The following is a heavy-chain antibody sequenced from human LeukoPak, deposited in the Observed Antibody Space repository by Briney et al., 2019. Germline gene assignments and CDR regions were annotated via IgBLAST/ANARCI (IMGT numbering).Heavy chain of an antibody. CDR2: ITGSGGST. J-gene: IGHJ4*02. D-gene: IGHD2-15*01. CDR1: GFTFSNYA. Sequence: GGSLRLSCTASGFTFSNYAMTWVRQAPGEGLQWVSAITGSGGSTYYADSVQGRFTISRDNSKNTLYPQMDSLRAEDTAVYYCAKGVAVYYFDYWGQGTLVTVSS. V-gene: IGHV3-23*01. CDR3: AKGVAVYYFDY.